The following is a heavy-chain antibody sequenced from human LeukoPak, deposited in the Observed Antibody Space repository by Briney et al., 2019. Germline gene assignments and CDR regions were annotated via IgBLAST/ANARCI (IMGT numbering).Heavy chain of an antibody. Sequence: SETLSLTCGVSGSTIRSTSYCWAWIRQPPGKGLEWVGSIYYSGSTYYNPSLKSRVTISVDTSKNHFSLNLSSVTSADTAVYYCARHGRIVSPRDWFDPWGQGILVTVSS. D-gene: IGHD2-15*01. V-gene: IGHV4-39*02. J-gene: IGHJ5*02. CDR3: ARHGRIVSPRDWFDP. CDR2: IYYSGST. CDR1: GSTIRSTSYC.